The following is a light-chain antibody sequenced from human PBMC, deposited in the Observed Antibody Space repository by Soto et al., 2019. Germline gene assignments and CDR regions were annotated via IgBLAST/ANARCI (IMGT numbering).Light chain of an antibody. CDR3: QSYDSSLSGYV. CDR2: GNN. V-gene: IGLV1-40*01. J-gene: IGLJ1*01. CDR1: SANIGAAYN. Sequence: QSVLTQPPSVSGAPGQRVTISCTGSSANIGAAYNVDWYQQLPGTAPKLLIYGNNNRPSGVPARLSGSKSGTSASLAIAGLQAEDEGDYYRQSYDSSLSGYVFGTGTKVTVL.